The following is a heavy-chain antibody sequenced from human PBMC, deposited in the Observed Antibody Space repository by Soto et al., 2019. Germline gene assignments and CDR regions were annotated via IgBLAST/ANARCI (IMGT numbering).Heavy chain of an antibody. V-gene: IGHV3-23*01. J-gene: IGHJ3*02. Sequence: GGSLRLSCAASGFTFSSYAMSWVRQAPGKGLEWVSAISGSGGSTYYADSVKGLFTISRDNSKNTLYLQMNSLRAEDTAVYYCAKDPFGLYSSSPPGDIWGQGTMVTVSS. CDR1: GFTFSSYA. CDR3: AKDPFGLYSSSPPGDI. D-gene: IGHD6-6*01. CDR2: ISGSGGST.